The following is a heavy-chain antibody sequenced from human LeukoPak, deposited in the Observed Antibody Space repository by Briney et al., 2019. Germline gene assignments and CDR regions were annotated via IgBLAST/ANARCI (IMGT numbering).Heavy chain of an antibody. V-gene: IGHV4-59*01. D-gene: IGHD2-2*01. Sequence: SETLSLTCTVSGGSISSYYWSWIRQPPGKGLEWIGYIYYSGSTNYNPSLKSRVTISIDTSKNQFSLKLRFVTAADTVVYYCARVEGFYCSSTSCPLDYWGQGTLVTVSS. CDR1: GGSISSYY. J-gene: IGHJ4*02. CDR2: IYYSGST. CDR3: ARVEGFYCSSTSCPLDY.